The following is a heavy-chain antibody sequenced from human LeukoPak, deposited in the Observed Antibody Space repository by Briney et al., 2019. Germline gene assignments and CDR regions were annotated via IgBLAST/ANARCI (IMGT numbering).Heavy chain of an antibody. CDR2: ISSSGSTI. J-gene: IGHJ6*02. Sequence: GGSLRLSCAAFGFTFSDYYMSWIRQAPGKGLEWVSYISSSGSTIYYADSVKGRFTISRDNAKNSLYLQMNSLRAEDTAVYYCARVHFWSGYSGYGMDVWGQGTTVTVSS. CDR3: ARVHFWSGYSGYGMDV. V-gene: IGHV3-11*01. CDR1: GFTFSDYY. D-gene: IGHD3-3*01.